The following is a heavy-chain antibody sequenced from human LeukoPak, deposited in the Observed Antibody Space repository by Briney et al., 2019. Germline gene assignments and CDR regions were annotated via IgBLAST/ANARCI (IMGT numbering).Heavy chain of an antibody. CDR3: ATRGPRGGPFDY. Sequence: KSGGSLRLSCAASGFTFSSYSMNWVRQAPGKGLEWVSSISSSSSYIYYADSVKGRSTISRDNAKNSLYLQMNSLRAEDTAVYYCATRGPRGGPFDYWGQGTLVTVSS. CDR2: ISSSSSYI. V-gene: IGHV3-21*04. J-gene: IGHJ4*02. D-gene: IGHD3-16*01. CDR1: GFTFSSYS.